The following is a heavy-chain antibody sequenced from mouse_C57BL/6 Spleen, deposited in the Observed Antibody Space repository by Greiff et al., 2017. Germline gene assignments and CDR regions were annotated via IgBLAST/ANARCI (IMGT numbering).Heavy chain of an antibody. CDR2: ISDGGSYT. CDR1: GFTFSSYA. CDR3: ARALYGSSYGYYAMDY. D-gene: IGHD1-1*01. V-gene: IGHV5-4*01. Sequence: EVHLVESGGGLVKPGGSLKLSCAASGFTFSSYAMSWVRQTPEKRLEWVATISDGGSYTYYPDNVKGRFTISRDNAKNNLYLQMSHLKSEDTAMYYCARALYGSSYGYYAMDYWGQGTSVTVSS. J-gene: IGHJ4*01.